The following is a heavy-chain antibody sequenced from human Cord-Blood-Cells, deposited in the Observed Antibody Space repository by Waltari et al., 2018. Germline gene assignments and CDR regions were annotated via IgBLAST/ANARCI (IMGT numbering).Heavy chain of an antibody. Sequence: EVQLVESGGGLVQPGGSLKLSCAASGFTFSGSAMHGVRQASGKGRELVCRIRSKANSYATEYAASVKGRFTISRDDSKNTAYLQMNSLKTEDAAVYYCTSNRNYWGQGTLVTVSS. CDR3: TSNRNY. V-gene: IGHV3-73*01. CDR2: IRSKANSYAT. D-gene: IGHD3-22*01. CDR1: GFTFSGSA. J-gene: IGHJ4*02.